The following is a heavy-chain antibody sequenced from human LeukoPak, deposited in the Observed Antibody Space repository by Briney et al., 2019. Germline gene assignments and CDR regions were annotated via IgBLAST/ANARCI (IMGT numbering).Heavy chain of an antibody. J-gene: IGHJ4*02. CDR1: GFTFSSYA. D-gene: IGHD3-22*01. CDR3: AKDPQPPYYYDSSGYWFDY. CDR2: ISGSGGST. V-gene: IGHV3-23*01. Sequence: GGSLRLSCAASGFTFSSYAMSWVRQAPGKGLEWVSAISGSGGSTYYADSVKGRFTISRDNSKNTLYLQMNSLRAEDTAVYYCAKDPQPPYYYDSSGYWFDYWGQGTLVTVSS.